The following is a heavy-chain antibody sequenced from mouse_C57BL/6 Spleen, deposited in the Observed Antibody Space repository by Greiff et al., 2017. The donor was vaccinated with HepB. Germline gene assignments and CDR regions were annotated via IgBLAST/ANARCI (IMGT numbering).Heavy chain of an antibody. CDR1: GYAFTNYL. CDR2: INPGSGGT. CDR3: ARWTTVVDYWYFDV. V-gene: IGHV1-54*01. D-gene: IGHD1-1*01. Sequence: QVQLQQSGAELVRPGTSVKVSCKASGYAFTNYLIEWVKQRPGQGLEWIGVINPGSGGTNYNEKFKGKATLTADKSSSTAYMQLSSLTSEDSAVYFCARWTTVVDYWYFDVWGTGTTVTVSS. J-gene: IGHJ1*03.